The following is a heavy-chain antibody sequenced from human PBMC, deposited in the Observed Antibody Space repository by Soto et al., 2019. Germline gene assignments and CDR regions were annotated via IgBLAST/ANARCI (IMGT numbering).Heavy chain of an antibody. CDR3: AKDRNTWLRFDLGH. V-gene: IGHV3-48*01. CDR2: ITSDTLTI. D-gene: IGHD5-12*01. CDR1: GFTFSRYT. J-gene: IGHJ4*02. Sequence: GGSLRLCCAASGFTFSRYTMIWVRQAPGKGLEWFSYITSDTLTIKYTDSVKGRFTISRDNAKNSLYLQMNSLRAEDTAIYYCAKDRNTWLRFDLGHWGEGT.